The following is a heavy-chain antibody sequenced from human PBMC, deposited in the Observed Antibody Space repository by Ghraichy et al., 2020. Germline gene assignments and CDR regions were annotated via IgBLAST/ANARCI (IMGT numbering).Heavy chain of an antibody. CDR1: GFTFSSYS. V-gene: IGHV3-21*01. CDR2: ISSSSSYI. Sequence: GGSLRLSCAASGFTFSSYSMNWVRQAPGKGLEWVSSISSSSSYIYYADSVKGRFTISRDNAKNSLYLQMNSLRAEDTAVYYCARDSPSHYDSHFDYWGQGTLVTVSS. J-gene: IGHJ4*02. D-gene: IGHD3-22*01. CDR3: ARDSPSHYDSHFDY.